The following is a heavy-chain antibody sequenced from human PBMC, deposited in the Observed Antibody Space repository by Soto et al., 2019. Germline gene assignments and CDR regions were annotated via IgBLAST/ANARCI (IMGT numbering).Heavy chain of an antibody. J-gene: IGHJ6*02. D-gene: IGHD6-13*01. CDR1: GGTFNSYA. CDR2: IIPIFGKV. CDR3: ARVGSAAASAGLGYYNYPMDV. V-gene: IGHV1-69*01. Sequence: QVQLVQSGAEVKKPGSSVKVSCKASGGTFNSYALSWVRQASGQGLEWMGGIIPIFGKVNFAQNFHGRVTITADESTSTAYMELSSLGSEDTAVYYCARVGSAAASAGLGYYNYPMDVWGQGTTVIVSS.